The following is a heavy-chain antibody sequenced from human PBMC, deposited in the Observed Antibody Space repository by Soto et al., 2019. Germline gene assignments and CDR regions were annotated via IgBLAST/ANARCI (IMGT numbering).Heavy chain of an antibody. V-gene: IGHV3-23*01. CDR1: GFTFSSYA. J-gene: IGHJ4*02. D-gene: IGHD1-26*01. CDR3: ASGPPTVGSIHVVFDY. CDR2: ISGSGVST. Sequence: LRLSCAASGFTFSSYAMSWVRQAPEKGLYWVSSISGSGVSTYYADSVKGRFTISRDNSKNTLYLQLNSLGAEDTAVYFCASGPPTVGSIHVVFDYWGRGTLVTVSS.